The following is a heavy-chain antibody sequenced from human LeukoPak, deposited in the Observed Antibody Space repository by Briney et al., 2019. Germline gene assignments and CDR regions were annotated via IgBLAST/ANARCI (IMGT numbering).Heavy chain of an antibody. J-gene: IGHJ4*02. D-gene: IGHD6-13*01. CDR2: INHSGST. CDR3: ARTAAAGYFDY. Sequence: SETLSLTCAVYGGSFSGYYWSWIRRPPGKGLEWIGEINHSGSTNYNPSLKSRVTISVDTSKNQFSLKLSSVTAADTAVYYCARTAAAGYFDYWGQGTLVTVSS. V-gene: IGHV4-34*01. CDR1: GGSFSGYY.